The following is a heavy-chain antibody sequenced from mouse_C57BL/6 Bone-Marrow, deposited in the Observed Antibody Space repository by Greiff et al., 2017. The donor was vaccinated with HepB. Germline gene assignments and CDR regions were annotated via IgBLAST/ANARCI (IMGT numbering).Heavy chain of an antibody. CDR2: INPSSGYT. CDR3: ARGGIYYGYEYYAMDY. J-gene: IGHJ4*01. CDR1: GYTFTSYW. Sequence: QVQLKESGAELAKPGASVKLSCKASGYTFTSYWMHWVKQRPGQGLEWIGYINPSSGYTKYNQKFKDKATLTADKSYSTAYMQLGSLTYEDSAVYYCARGGIYYGYEYYAMDYWGQGTSVTVSS. V-gene: IGHV1-7*01. D-gene: IGHD2-2*01.